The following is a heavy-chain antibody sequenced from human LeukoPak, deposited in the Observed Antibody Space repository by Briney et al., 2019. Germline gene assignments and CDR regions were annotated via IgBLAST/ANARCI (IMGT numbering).Heavy chain of an antibody. CDR3: ARPQGYDFWSGPFDY. J-gene: IGHJ4*02. Sequence: GGSLRLSCAASGFTFRSYAMSWVRQAPGKGLEWVSAISGSGDITYYADSVKGRFTMSRDNFKNTLYPQMNSLRAEDTAVYYCARPQGYDFWSGPFDYWGQGTLVAVSS. CDR1: GFTFRSYA. V-gene: IGHV3-23*01. D-gene: IGHD3-3*01. CDR2: ISGSGDIT.